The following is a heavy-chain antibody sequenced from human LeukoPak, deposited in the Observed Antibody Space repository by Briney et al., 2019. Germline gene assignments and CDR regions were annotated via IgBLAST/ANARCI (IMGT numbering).Heavy chain of an antibody. CDR2: IIPIFGTA. J-gene: IGHJ4*02. CDR3: ARAPMYYYGSGSYLDY. CDR1: GGTFSSYA. D-gene: IGHD3-10*01. V-gene: IGHV1-69*13. Sequence: GASVKVSCKASGGTFSSYAISWVRQAPGQGLEWMGGIIPIFGTANYAQKFQGRVTITADESTSTAYMELSSLRPEDTAVYYCARAPMYYYGSGSYLDYWGQGTLVTVSS.